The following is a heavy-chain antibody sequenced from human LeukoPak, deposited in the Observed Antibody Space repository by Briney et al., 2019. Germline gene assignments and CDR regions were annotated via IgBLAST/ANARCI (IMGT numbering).Heavy chain of an antibody. J-gene: IGHJ4*02. Sequence: GGSLRLSCAASGFTFSNYAMTWVRQAPGKGPEWVSTISRNGGSTYYADSVKGRFTISRDNSENTLYLQMSSLRAEDTAIYYCANSARLGTFDYLGQGTLVTVSS. CDR1: GFTFSNYA. CDR2: ISRNGGST. V-gene: IGHV3-23*01. CDR3: ANSARLGTFDY. D-gene: IGHD7-27*01.